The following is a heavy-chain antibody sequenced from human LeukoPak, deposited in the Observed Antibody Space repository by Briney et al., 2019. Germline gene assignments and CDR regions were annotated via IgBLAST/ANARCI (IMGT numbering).Heavy chain of an antibody. V-gene: IGHV3-11*01. CDR2: IKGTGLTT. J-gene: IGHJ4*02. Sequence: PGGSLRLSCAASGFTFSDYYMSWIRQAPGKGLEWVSTIKGTGLTTYYADSVKGRFTISRDNAKNSLFLQMSSLRAEDTAVYYCAKGNQPGSYYSFDYWGQGTLVTVSS. D-gene: IGHD1-26*01. CDR1: GFTFSDYY. CDR3: AKGNQPGSYYSFDY.